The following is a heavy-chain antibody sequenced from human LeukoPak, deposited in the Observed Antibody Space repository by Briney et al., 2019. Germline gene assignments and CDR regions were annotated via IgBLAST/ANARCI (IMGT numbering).Heavy chain of an antibody. D-gene: IGHD2-2*02. CDR3: AKGGPLGYCTSTSCYTVFH. Sequence: PGGSLRLSCAASGFPFSSYPLSWVRQTPRKGLEWVSAISGSGGATYYADSVRGRFTISRDNSKNTLYLQMNSLRAEDTALYYCAKGGPLGYCTSTSCYTVFHWGQGTLVTASS. J-gene: IGHJ4*02. V-gene: IGHV3-23*01. CDR2: ISGSGGAT. CDR1: GFPFSSYP.